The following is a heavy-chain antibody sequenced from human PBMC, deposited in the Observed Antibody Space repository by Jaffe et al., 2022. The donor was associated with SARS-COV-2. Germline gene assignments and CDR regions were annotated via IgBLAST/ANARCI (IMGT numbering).Heavy chain of an antibody. CDR3: AYPPNYYGSRGGGV. CDR2: INTDTGNP. CDR1: GKTFASYS. V-gene: IGHV7-4-1*02. Sequence: QVQLVQSGSEVKEPGASVKVSCKASGKTFASYSVNWVRQAPGQGLEWMGWINTDTGNPTYAPGFTGRFVLSLDTSVRTSYMHISSLKVEDTAIYYCAYPPNYYGSRGGGVWGQGTMVIVSS. D-gene: IGHD3-10*01. J-gene: IGHJ3*01.